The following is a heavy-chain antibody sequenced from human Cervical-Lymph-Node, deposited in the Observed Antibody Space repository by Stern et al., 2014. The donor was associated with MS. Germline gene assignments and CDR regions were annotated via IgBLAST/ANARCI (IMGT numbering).Heavy chain of an antibody. Sequence: QLQLQESGPGLVKTSETLSLTCTVSGGSITPYYWSWIRQPPGKGLEWIGYIYHTGTTNYNPSLKSRLTISVDKSKNQFSLKLTSVTAADTAVYYCARETSTFGYTYWGQGTLVTVSS. CDR1: GGSITPYY. J-gene: IGHJ4*02. V-gene: IGHV4-59*01. CDR2: IYHTGTT. D-gene: IGHD3-16*02. CDR3: ARETSTFGYTY.